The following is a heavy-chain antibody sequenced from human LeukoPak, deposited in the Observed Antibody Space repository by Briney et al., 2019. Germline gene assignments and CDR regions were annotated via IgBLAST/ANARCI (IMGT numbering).Heavy chain of an antibody. Sequence: GGTLRLSCAASGFTFSSYAMSWVRQAPGKGLEWVSAISGSGGSTYYADFVNGRFTISRDNSKNTLYLQMNSLRAEDTAVYYCAKDYVDTAMVFDYWGQGTLVTASS. V-gene: IGHV3-23*01. D-gene: IGHD5-18*01. J-gene: IGHJ4*02. CDR3: AKDYVDTAMVFDY. CDR1: GFTFSSYA. CDR2: ISGSGGST.